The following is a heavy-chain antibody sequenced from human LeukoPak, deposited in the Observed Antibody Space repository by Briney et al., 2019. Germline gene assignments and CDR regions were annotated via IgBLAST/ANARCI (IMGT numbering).Heavy chain of an antibody. Sequence: ASVTVSFMASGYTFTGYYMHWVRQAPGQGLEWMGWINPNSGGTNYAQKFQGRVTMTRDTSISTAYTELSRLRSDDTAVYYCARDIELWAPTHYWGQGTLATVSS. CDR1: GYTFTGYY. D-gene: IGHD5-18*01. V-gene: IGHV1-2*02. J-gene: IGHJ4*02. CDR3: ARDIELWAPTHY. CDR2: INPNSGGT.